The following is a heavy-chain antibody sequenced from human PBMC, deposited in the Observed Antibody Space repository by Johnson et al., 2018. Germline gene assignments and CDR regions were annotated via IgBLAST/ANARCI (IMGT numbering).Heavy chain of an antibody. CDR1: GFTFSSYG. J-gene: IGHJ3*02. Sequence: VQLVQSGGGVVQPGRSLRLSCAVSGFTFSSYGMNWIRQAPGKGLEWVSYISSSGSTIYYADSVKGRFTISRDNAKNSLYLQMNSLRAEDTAVYYCARDLGNAFDIWGQGTMVTVSS. CDR2: ISSSGSTI. V-gene: IGHV3-48*04. CDR3: ARDLGNAFDI.